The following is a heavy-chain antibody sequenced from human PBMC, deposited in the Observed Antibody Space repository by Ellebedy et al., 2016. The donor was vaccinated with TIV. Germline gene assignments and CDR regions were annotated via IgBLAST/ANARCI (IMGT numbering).Heavy chain of an antibody. V-gene: IGHV4-39*01. CDR1: GGSISSSTYY. Sequence: MPSETLSLTCTVSGGSISSSTYYWGWIRQPPGKGLEWIGSIYYSGSTYYNPSLKSRVTISVDTSKNQFSLKLSSVTAAETAVYYCARQGYHGYSHGATYTPFDYWGQGTLVTVSS. CDR3: ARQGYHGYSHGATYTPFDY. D-gene: IGHD5-18*01. CDR2: IYYSGST. J-gene: IGHJ4*02.